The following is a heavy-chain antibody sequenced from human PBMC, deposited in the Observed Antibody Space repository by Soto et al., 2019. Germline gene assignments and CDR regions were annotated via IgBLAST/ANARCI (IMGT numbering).Heavy chain of an antibody. CDR2: IYYSGST. CDR1: GGSISSYY. V-gene: IGHV4-59*01. J-gene: IGHJ4*02. Sequence: SETLSLTCTVSGGSISSYYWSWIRQPPGKGLEWIGYIYYSGSTNYNPSLKSRVTISVDTSKNQFSLKLSSVTAADTAVYYCARENYDSSGLYDYWGQGTLVTVSS. CDR3: ARENYDSSGLYDY. D-gene: IGHD3-22*01.